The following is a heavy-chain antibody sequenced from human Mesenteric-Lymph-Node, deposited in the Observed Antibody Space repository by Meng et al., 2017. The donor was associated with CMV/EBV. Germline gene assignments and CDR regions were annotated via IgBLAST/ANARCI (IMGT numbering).Heavy chain of an antibody. V-gene: IGHV4-61*01. CDR1: GDSVSGGSYY. Sequence: QVQLQESGLGLVKPSETLSLTCTVSGDSVSGGSYYWTWIRQAPGKGLEXIGYIYNSVSTNYNPSLKSRVTISVDTSKNQFSLKLTSVTAADTAVYYCARDQPADYWGQGTLVTVSS. CDR2: IYNSVST. CDR3: ARDQPADY. J-gene: IGHJ4*02.